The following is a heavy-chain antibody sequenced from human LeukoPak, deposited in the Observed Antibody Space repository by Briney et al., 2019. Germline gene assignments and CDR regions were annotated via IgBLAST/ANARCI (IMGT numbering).Heavy chain of an antibody. Sequence: SETLSLTCTVSGGSISSYYWSWIRQPPGKGLEWIGYIYYSGSTNYNPSLKSRVTISVDTPKNQFSLKLSSVTAADTAVYYCARVRGYSYGWAFDIWGQGTMVTVSS. CDR2: IYYSGST. J-gene: IGHJ3*02. CDR3: ARVRGYSYGWAFDI. V-gene: IGHV4-59*01. CDR1: GGSISSYY. D-gene: IGHD5-18*01.